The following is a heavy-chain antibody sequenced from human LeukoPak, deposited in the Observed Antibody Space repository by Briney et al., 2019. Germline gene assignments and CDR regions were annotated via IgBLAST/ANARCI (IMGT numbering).Heavy chain of an antibody. CDR2: IRNDGSNQ. CDR3: AKGVGGSANYYYMDV. D-gene: IGHD3-10*01. Sequence: GGSLRLSCAASGFTFSSYGMHWVRQAPGKGLDWVAFIRNDGSNQYYADSVTGRFTISRDNSKNALNLQMNSLRPEDTAVYYCAKGVGGSANYYYMDVWGKGTTVTVSS. V-gene: IGHV3-30*02. J-gene: IGHJ6*03. CDR1: GFTFSSYG.